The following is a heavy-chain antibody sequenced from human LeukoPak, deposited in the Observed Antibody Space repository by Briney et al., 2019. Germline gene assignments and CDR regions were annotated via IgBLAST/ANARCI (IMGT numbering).Heavy chain of an antibody. CDR1: GFTFSTYA. V-gene: IGHV3-23*01. Sequence: GGSLRLSCAASGFTFSTYAMTWVRQAPGKGLEWVSSITDRGGDTYFADSVKGRFTLSRDNSKNMLYLQMNSLRAEDTAVYYCAKIIDYGALDACDIWGQGTMVTVSS. D-gene: IGHD4-17*01. J-gene: IGHJ3*02. CDR3: AKIIDYGALDACDI. CDR2: ITDRGGDT.